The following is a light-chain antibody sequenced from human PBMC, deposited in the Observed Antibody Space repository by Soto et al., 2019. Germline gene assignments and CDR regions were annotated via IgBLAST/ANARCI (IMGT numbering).Light chain of an antibody. J-gene: IGKJ1*01. V-gene: IGKV3-15*01. CDR2: GAS. CDR1: QSVSSN. CDR3: QQYNNWPGT. Sequence: EIVMTQSPATLSVSPGERATLSCRASQSVSSNLAWYQQKPGQAPRLLIYGASTRATGIPARFSGSGSGTEFTLTISSLESEDFAVYYCQQYNNWPGTFGTGTKVEIK.